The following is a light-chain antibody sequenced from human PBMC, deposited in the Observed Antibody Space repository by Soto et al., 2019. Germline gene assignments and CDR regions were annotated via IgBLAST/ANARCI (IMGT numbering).Light chain of an antibody. CDR1: SSDVGGYNY. CDR2: DVS. V-gene: IGLV2-14*01. Sequence: QSALTQPASVSGSPGQSISISCTGSSSDVGGYNYVSWYQQHPGKAPKLMIYDVSNRPSGVSNRFSGSKSGNTASLTISGLQADDEADYYCSSYRIDSTVVFGRGTKLTVL. CDR3: SSYRIDSTVV. J-gene: IGLJ2*01.